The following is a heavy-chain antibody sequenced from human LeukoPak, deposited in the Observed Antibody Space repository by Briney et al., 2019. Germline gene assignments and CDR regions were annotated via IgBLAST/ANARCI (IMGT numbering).Heavy chain of an antibody. CDR1: GGSISSYY. V-gene: IGHV4-59*08. J-gene: IGHJ4*02. Sequence: PSETLSLTCTVSGGSISSYYWSWIRQPPGKGLEWIGYIYYSGSTNYNPSLKSRVTISVDTSKNQFSLKLSSVTAADTAVYYCTTTGREEALFDYWGQGTLVTVSS. CDR2: IYYSGST. CDR3: TTTGREEALFDY. D-gene: IGHD1-26*01.